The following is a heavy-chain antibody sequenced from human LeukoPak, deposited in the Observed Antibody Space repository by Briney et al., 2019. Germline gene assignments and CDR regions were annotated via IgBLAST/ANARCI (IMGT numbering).Heavy chain of an antibody. J-gene: IGHJ4*02. V-gene: IGHV3-66*02. CDR1: GFTDSSNY. D-gene: IGHD4-23*01. Sequence: GGSLRLSCAASGFTDSSNYMSWVRQAPGKGLEWGSVFYSGGITYYTDAVKGRFTISRDNSKYTLYLQMNSLRAEDTAVYYCASPAYYGGTPYYFDYWGQGTLVTVSS. CDR3: ASPAYYGGTPYYFDY. CDR2: FYSGGIT.